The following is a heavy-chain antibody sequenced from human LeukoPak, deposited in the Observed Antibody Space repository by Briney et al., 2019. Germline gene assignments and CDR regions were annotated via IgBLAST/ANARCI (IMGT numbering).Heavy chain of an antibody. CDR1: CGSISSSSYY. CDR2: IYYSGST. D-gene: IGHD3-22*01. CDR3: ARPYYDSSGYDAFDI. Sequence: SETLSLTCTVSCGSISSSSYYWGWIRQPPGKGLEWIGSIYYSGSTYYNPSLKSRVTISVDTSKNQFSLKLSSVTAADTAVYYCARPYYDSSGYDAFDIWGQGTMVTVSS. V-gene: IGHV4-39*01. J-gene: IGHJ3*02.